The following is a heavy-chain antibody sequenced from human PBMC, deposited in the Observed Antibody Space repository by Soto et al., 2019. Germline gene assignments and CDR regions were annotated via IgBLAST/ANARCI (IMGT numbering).Heavy chain of an antibody. Sequence: GASVKVSCKASGYTFTSYGISWVRQAPGQGLEWMGWISAYNGNTNYAQKLQGRVTMTTDTSTSTAYMELRSLRSDDTAVYYCARDLGWELRFLNVGPFFDYWGQGTLVTVSS. CDR3: ARDLGWELRFLNVGPFFDY. D-gene: IGHD1-26*01. J-gene: IGHJ4*02. CDR1: GYTFTSYG. V-gene: IGHV1-18*01. CDR2: ISAYNGNT.